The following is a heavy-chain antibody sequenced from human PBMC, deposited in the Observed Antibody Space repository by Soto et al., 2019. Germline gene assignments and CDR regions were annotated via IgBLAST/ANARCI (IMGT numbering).Heavy chain of an antibody. CDR1: GGSFSGYY. CDR2: INHSGST. Sequence: SSETLSLTCAVYGGSFSGYYWSWIRQPPGKGLEWIGEINHSGSTNYNPSLKSRVTISVDTSKNQFSLKLSSVTAADTAVYYCASLSFGGYYFLYYYYGMDVWGQGTTVTVSS. D-gene: IGHD3-22*01. V-gene: IGHV4-34*01. CDR3: ASLSFGGYYFLYYYYGMDV. J-gene: IGHJ6*02.